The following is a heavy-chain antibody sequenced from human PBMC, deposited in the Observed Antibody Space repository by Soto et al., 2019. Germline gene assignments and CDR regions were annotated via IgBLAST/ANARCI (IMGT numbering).Heavy chain of an antibody. CDR1: GGTFSSYA. Sequence: QVQLVQSGAEVKKPGSSVKVSCKASGGTFSSYAISWVRQAPGQGLEWMGGIIPIFGTANYAQKFQGRVTITADESTSTAYMKLSSLGSEDTAVYYCARDIVVVPAAINYYYYGMDVWGQGTTVTVSS. J-gene: IGHJ6*02. D-gene: IGHD2-2*01. V-gene: IGHV1-69*01. CDR3: ARDIVVVPAAINYYYYGMDV. CDR2: IIPIFGTA.